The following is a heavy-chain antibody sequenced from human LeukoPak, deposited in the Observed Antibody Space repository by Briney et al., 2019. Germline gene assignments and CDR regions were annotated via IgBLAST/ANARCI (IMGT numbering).Heavy chain of an antibody. Sequence: PGGSLRLSCAASGFTFSSYGMHWVRQAPGKGLEWVAVISYDGSNKYYADSVKGRFTISRDNSKNTLYLQMNSLRAEDTAVYYCAKGGLYCGGDCYPPSDCFDYWGQGTLVTVSS. CDR3: AKGGLYCGGDCYPPSDCFDY. D-gene: IGHD2-21*02. CDR2: ISYDGSNK. J-gene: IGHJ4*02. CDR1: GFTFSSYG. V-gene: IGHV3-30*18.